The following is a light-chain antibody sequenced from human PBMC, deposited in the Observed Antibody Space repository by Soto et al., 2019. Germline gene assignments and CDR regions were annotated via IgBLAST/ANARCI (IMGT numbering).Light chain of an antibody. V-gene: IGKV1-5*01. Sequence: DIQMTQSPSTLSASVKGGVTITCRASQSISSWLAWYQQKPGKAPKLMIYDASSLESGVPSRFSGSGSGTEFTLTISSLQPDDFATYYCQQYNSYSWTLGQGTKVDIK. CDR3: QQYNSYSWT. CDR2: DAS. CDR1: QSISSW. J-gene: IGKJ1*01.